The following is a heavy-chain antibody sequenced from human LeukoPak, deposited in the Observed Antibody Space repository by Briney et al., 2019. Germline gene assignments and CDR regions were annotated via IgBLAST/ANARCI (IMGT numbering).Heavy chain of an antibody. CDR3: ARVLDGYNLSPCDY. V-gene: IGHV3-21*01. CDR2: ISSSNFHI. Sequence: GGSLRLSCAASGFTFSSYSMNWVRQAPGKGLEWLSSISSSNFHIYYADSIKGRFTISRDDAKNSLYLQMNSLRAEDTAVYYCARVLDGYNLSPCDYWGQGTLATVSS. D-gene: IGHD5-24*01. CDR1: GFTFSSYS. J-gene: IGHJ4*02.